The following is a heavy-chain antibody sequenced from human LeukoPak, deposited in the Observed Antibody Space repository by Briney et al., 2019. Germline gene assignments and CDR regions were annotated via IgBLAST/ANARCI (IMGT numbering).Heavy chain of an antibody. CDR2: IYTSGST. CDR3: ASWGYYDSSGYRDY. J-gene: IGHJ4*02. CDR1: GGSFSGYY. V-gene: IGHV4-59*10. D-gene: IGHD3-22*01. Sequence: SETLSLTCAVYGGSFSGYYWSWIRQPAGKGLEWIGRIYTSGSTNYNPSLKSRVTMSVDTSKNQFSLKLSSVTAADTAVYYCASWGYYDSSGYRDYWGQGTLVTVSS.